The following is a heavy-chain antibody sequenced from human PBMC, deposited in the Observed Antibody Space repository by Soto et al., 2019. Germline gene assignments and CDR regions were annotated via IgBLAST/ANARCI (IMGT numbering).Heavy chain of an antibody. CDR2: IYYSGST. D-gene: IGHD6-13*01. Sequence: SGTLSITCAVSGGSISSGDCYRRWNRQPPGKGLEWIGYIYYSGSTYYNPSLKSRVTISVDTSKNQFSLKLSSVTAADTAVYYCARVRAAAGTLRWFDPWGQGTLVTVSS. J-gene: IGHJ5*02. CDR3: ARVRAAAGTLRWFDP. CDR1: GGSISSGDCY. V-gene: IGHV4-30-4*01.